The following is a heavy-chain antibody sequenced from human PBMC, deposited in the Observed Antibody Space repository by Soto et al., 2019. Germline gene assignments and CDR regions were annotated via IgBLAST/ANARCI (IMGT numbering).Heavy chain of an antibody. CDR2: IKAYNGDT. J-gene: IGHJ6*02. V-gene: IGHV1-18*01. CDR1: GYTFSSYG. CDR3: ARMGDVPYYYYGMDV. Sequence: QVQLVQSGAEVKKPGASVKVSCKASGYTFSSYGFSWVRQAPGQGLEWMGWIKAYNGDTNYAQNLQGRVTMTTDTSTHTAYTELRSLRSDDTAVYYCARMGDVPYYYYGMDVWGQGTTVTVSS. D-gene: IGHD3-16*01.